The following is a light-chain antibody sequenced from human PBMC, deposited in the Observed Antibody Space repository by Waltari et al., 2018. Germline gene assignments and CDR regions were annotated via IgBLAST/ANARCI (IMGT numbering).Light chain of an antibody. CDR3: QETYSIPFT. Sequence: IQMTQSPSSLSPSVGDRVTITCRASQSITIYLNRYQQKPGKAPNLLIYDASNLQSGVPSRFSGSGSGTDFTLTISTLQPEDFATYYCQETYSIPFTFGPGTKVDIK. CDR2: DAS. J-gene: IGKJ3*01. V-gene: IGKV1-39*01. CDR1: QSITIY.